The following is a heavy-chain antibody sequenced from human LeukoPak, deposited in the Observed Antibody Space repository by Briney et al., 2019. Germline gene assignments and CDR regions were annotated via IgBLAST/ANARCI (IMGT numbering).Heavy chain of an antibody. D-gene: IGHD3-9*01. Sequence: SETLSLTCTVSGGSISSSSYYWGWIRQPPGNGLEWIGSIYYSGSTYYNPSLKSRVTIPVDTSKNQFSLKLSSVTAADTAVYYCARRRPDILTGYHRLTALDAFDIWGQGTMVTVSS. CDR1: GGSISSSSYY. J-gene: IGHJ3*02. CDR3: ARRRPDILTGYHRLTALDAFDI. V-gene: IGHV4-39*01. CDR2: IYYSGST.